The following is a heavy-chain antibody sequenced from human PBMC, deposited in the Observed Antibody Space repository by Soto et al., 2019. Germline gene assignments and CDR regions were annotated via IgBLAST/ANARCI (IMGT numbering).Heavy chain of an antibody. CDR1: GGSISSYY. D-gene: IGHD3-10*01. Sequence: SETLSLTCTVSGGSISSYYWSWIRQPPGKGLEWIAYIYYSGSTNYNPSLKSRVTISVDTSKNQFSLKLSSVTAADTAVYYCARVTMVRGLSWFDPWGQGTLVTVSS. V-gene: IGHV4-59*01. CDR2: IYYSGST. J-gene: IGHJ5*02. CDR3: ARVTMVRGLSWFDP.